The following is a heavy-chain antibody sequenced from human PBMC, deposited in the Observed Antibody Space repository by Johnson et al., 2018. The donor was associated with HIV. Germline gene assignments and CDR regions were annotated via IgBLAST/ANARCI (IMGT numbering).Heavy chain of an antibody. CDR3: VSVAGLFAPFDI. CDR2: IRYDGSNK. D-gene: IGHD6-19*01. Sequence: QVQLVESGGGVVQPGGSLRLSCAASGFTFSSYGMHWVRQAPGKGLEWVAFIRYDGSNKYYADSVKGRFTISSDNSKNTLYLQMNSLRAEDTAVYYVVSVAGLFAPFDIWGQGTMVTVSS. CDR1: GFTFSSYG. J-gene: IGHJ3*02. V-gene: IGHV3-30*02.